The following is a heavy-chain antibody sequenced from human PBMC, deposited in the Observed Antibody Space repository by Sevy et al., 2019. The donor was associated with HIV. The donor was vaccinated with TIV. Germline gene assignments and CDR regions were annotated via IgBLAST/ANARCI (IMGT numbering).Heavy chain of an antibody. V-gene: IGHV1-18*01. CDR2: ISAYNGNT. CDR1: GYTFTSYG. J-gene: IGHJ6*02. D-gene: IGHD3-3*01. CDR3: AGEGGRYDFWSGYYDYYYYGMDV. Sequence: ASVKVSCKASGYTFTSYGISWVRQAPGQGLEWMGWISAYNGNTNYAQKLQGRVTMTTDTSTSTAYMELRSLRSDDTAVYYCAGEGGRYDFWSGYYDYYYYGMDVWGQGTTVTVSS.